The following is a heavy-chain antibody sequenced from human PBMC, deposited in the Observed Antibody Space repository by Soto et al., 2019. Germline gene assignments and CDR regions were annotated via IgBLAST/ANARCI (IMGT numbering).Heavy chain of an antibody. D-gene: IGHD2-2*01. CDR2: IYHSGST. CDR3: ARNHRYCSSTSCPRLDAFDI. V-gene: IGHV4-30-2*01. CDR1: GGSISSGGYS. Sequence: SETLSLTCAVSGGSISSGGYSWSWIRQPPGKGLEWIGYIYHSGSTYYNPSLKSRVTISVDRSKNQFSLKLSSVTAADTAVYYCARNHRYCSSTSCPRLDAFDIWGQGTMVTVS. J-gene: IGHJ3*02.